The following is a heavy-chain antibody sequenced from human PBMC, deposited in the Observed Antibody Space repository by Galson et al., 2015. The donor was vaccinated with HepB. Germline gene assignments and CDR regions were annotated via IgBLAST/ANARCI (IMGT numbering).Heavy chain of an antibody. CDR3: ARFTIAPFDP. V-gene: IGHV3-9*01. Sequence: SLRLSCAASGFTFDDYAMHWVRQAPGKGLEWVSGISWNSGSIGYADSVKGRFTISRDNAKNSLYLQMNSLRAEDTALYYCARFTIAPFDPWGQGTLVTVSS. CDR1: GFTFDDYA. CDR2: ISWNSGSI. J-gene: IGHJ5*02. D-gene: IGHD3-10*01.